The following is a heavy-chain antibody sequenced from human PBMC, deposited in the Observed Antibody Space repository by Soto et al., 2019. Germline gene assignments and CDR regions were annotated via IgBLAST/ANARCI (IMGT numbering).Heavy chain of an antibody. D-gene: IGHD2-15*01. CDR3: AIEVLSYYYGMDV. CDR1: GFTFSSYE. CDR2: ISSSGSTI. J-gene: IGHJ6*02. Sequence: GGSLRLSCAASGFTFSSYEMNWVRQAPGKGLEWVSYISSSGSTIYYADSVKGRFTISRDNAKNSLYLQMNSLRAEDTAVYYCAIEVLSYYYGMDVWGQGTTVTVSS. V-gene: IGHV3-48*03.